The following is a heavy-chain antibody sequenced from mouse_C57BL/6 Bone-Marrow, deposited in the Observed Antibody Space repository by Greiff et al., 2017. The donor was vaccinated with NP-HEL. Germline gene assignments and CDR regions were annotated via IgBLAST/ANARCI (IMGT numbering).Heavy chain of an antibody. CDR1: GYTFTRYW. J-gene: IGHJ1*03. Sequence: EVQLQQSGTVLARPGASVKMSCKTSGYTFTRYWLHWVKQRPGQGLEWIGAIYPGNSDTSYNQKFKGKAKLTAVPSASTAYMELSSLANEDSAVYYCTRWGIYYGYHWYFDVWGTGTTVTVSS. D-gene: IGHD2-2*01. CDR3: TRWGIYYGYHWYFDV. V-gene: IGHV1-5*01. CDR2: IYPGNSDT.